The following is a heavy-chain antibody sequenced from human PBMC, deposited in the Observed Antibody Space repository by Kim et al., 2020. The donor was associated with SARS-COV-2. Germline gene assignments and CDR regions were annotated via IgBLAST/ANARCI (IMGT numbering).Heavy chain of an antibody. D-gene: IGHD2-21*02. CDR1: GFIFNSYA. CDR3: ARVAKIMSATAYYFDS. J-gene: IGHJ4*02. Sequence: GGSLRLSCEASGFIFNSYAMSWVRQGPRKGLEWVSAITGTGGTTYYSDSVKGRFTITRDNSKNPLYLKMNSRRAEEPAVYYCARVAKIMSATAYYFDSWGQGTLVTVSS. CDR2: ITGTGGTT. V-gene: IGHV3-23*01.